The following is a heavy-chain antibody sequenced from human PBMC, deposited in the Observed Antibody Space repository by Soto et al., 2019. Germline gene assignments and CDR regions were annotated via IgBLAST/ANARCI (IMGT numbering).Heavy chain of an antibody. V-gene: IGHV3-30*18. J-gene: IGHJ4*02. Sequence: QVQLVESGGGVVQPGRSLRLSCGVSGFTFSDYGMHWVRQAPGKGLEWVAIISYDGRNKFYGDSVKGRFTISRDNSKNTLYLQMNSLRPEETAVYYCAQDRQYWNRIGYFDYWGQGTLVTISS. D-gene: IGHD1-1*01. CDR2: ISYDGRNK. CDR1: GFTFSDYG. CDR3: AQDRQYWNRIGYFDY.